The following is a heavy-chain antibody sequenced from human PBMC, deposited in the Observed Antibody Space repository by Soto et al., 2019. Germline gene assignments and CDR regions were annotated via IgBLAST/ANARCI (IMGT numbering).Heavy chain of an antibody. CDR1: GYIFTGNN. CDR2: LNPNNGPT. CDR3: AREDELEMLV. D-gene: IGHD3-3*01. J-gene: IGHJ4*02. Sequence: QVQLVQSGAEVRRPGASVKVSSRAPGYIFTGNNIHWVRHTPGQGLEWMGWLNPNNGPTNYAQTFHGRVTMARDTSINTAYMEVKSLRYDDTAVYYCAREDELEMLVWGQGTLVTVSS. V-gene: IGHV1-2*02.